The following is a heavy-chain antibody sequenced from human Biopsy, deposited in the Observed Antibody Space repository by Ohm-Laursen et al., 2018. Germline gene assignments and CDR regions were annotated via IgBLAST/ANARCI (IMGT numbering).Heavy chain of an antibody. Sequence: LSLTCTVSGDSISSYYWSWIRQPPGKGLQWIGYVYYTGSTDYNPSLQSRVTISVDTSKNHFSLRLRSVTPADTALYYCARNGGYSPDRPVPGSSDLWGRGTLVIVS. CDR1: GDSISSYY. D-gene: IGHD2-15*01. V-gene: IGHV4-59*01. CDR2: VYYTGST. CDR3: ARNGGYSPDRPVPGSSDL. J-gene: IGHJ2*01.